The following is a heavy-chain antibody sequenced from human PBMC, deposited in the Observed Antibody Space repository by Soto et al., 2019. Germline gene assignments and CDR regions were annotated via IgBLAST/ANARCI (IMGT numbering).Heavy chain of an antibody. J-gene: IGHJ5*01. CDR1: GDSISRGGYY. Sequence: QVQLQESGPGLVKPSQTLSLSCTVSGDSISRGGYYWNWIRQHPRKGLEWIGYIYHSGSTNYNPSLKGRVTISVDTSKKQLALELTNVTAADTAVYYCASDGAGADGRGWFDSWGQGTLVTVSS. CDR2: IYHSGST. D-gene: IGHD3-10*01. CDR3: ASDGAGADGRGWFDS. V-gene: IGHV4-31*03.